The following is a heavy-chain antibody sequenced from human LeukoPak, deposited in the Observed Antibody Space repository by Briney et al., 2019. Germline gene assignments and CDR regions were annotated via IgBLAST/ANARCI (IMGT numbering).Heavy chain of an antibody. CDR1: GGSISSGIYS. D-gene: IGHD3-10*01. Sequence: PSETLSLTCAVSGGSISSGIYSWNWIRQPAGMGLEWIGYIYHTGHTYYNPSLKSRVTISVDRSKNQFSLKLSSVTAADTAVYYCARDSGDYPYYFDSWGQGALVTVSS. V-gene: IGHV4-30-2*01. CDR2: IYHTGHT. J-gene: IGHJ4*02. CDR3: ARDSGDYPYYFDS.